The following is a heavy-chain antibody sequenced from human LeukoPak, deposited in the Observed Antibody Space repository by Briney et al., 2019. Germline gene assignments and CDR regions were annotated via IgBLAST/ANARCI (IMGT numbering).Heavy chain of an antibody. V-gene: IGHV3-15*07. CDR1: GFTFSNYG. J-gene: IGHJ6*02. D-gene: IGHD3-22*01. CDR3: TTDSPHYYDSSGPMDA. Sequence: GGSLRLSCAASGFTFSNYGMHWVRQAPGKGLEWVGRIKRETDGGTTDYAAPVKGRFTISRDDSKNTLYMRMNSLKTEDTAMYYCTTDSPHYYDSSGPMDAWGQGTTVTVSS. CDR2: IKRETDGGTT.